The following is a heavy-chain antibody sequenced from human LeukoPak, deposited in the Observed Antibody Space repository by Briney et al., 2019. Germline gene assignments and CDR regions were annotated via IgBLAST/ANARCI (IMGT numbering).Heavy chain of an antibody. CDR3: TKTPLSGYYFDL. V-gene: IGHV3-21*01. J-gene: IGHJ4*02. D-gene: IGHD3-3*01. CDR1: GLASTTYS. CDR2: IDGSSTYI. Sequence: PGGSLRLSCVASGLASTTYSMNWVRQAPGQGLEWVASIDGSSTYIFYADSLKGRFTITRDNAKNSLYLQMDSLRADDTALYYCTKTPLSGYYFDLWGQGTMVTVSS.